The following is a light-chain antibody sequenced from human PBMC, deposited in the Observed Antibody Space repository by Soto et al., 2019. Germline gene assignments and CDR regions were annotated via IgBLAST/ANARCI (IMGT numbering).Light chain of an antibody. J-gene: IGLJ2*01. V-gene: IGLV2-14*03. CDR3: ISHTPNITL. CDR2: EGN. CDR1: SGDVDSHY. Sequence: QSVLTQPASVSGSPGQSITISCTGTSGDVDSHYVAWYQQHPNKAPKVLIYEGNNRPSGVSDRFSGSKSGNTASLTISGLQAEDEADYYCISHTPNITLFGGGTKLTVL.